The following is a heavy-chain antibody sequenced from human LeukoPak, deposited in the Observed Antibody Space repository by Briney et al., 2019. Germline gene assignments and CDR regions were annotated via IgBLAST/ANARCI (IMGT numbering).Heavy chain of an antibody. CDR2: ISGSGGST. CDR1: GFTFSSYA. Sequence: PGGSLRLSCAASGFTFSSYAMSWVRQAPGKGLEWVSAISGSGGSTYYADSVKGRFTISRDNSKNTLYLQMNSLRAEDTAVYYCAKGGYSYGAQMVSAIPASDYWGQGTLVTVSS. D-gene: IGHD5-18*01. J-gene: IGHJ4*02. CDR3: AKGGYSYGAQMVSAIPASDY. V-gene: IGHV3-23*01.